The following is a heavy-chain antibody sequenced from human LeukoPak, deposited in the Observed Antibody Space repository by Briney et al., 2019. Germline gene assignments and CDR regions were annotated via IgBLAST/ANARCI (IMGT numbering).Heavy chain of an antibody. J-gene: IGHJ4*02. D-gene: IGHD5-12*01. CDR3: ASCGYSGYDFDY. V-gene: IGHV4-28*01. CDR2: IYYSGST. CDR1: GYSINSTNS. Sequence: SDTLSLTCAVSGYSINSTNSWGWIRQPPGKGLEWIGYIYYSGSTYYNPSLKSRVTISVDTSKNQFSLKLSSVTAADTAVYYCASCGYSGYDFDYWGQGTLVTVSS.